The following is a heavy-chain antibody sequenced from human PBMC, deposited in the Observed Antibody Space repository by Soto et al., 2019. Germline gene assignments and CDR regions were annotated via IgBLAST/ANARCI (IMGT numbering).Heavy chain of an antibody. CDR1: SDSISSYY. V-gene: IGHV4-59*08. Sequence: QVQLQESGPGLVRPSETLSLTCTVSSDSISSYYWIWIRQSPGKGLEWIGYTDYRGNTNYNPSLKRRVTISGDTSKNQFSLRLSSVTAADTAVYYCARAVGYPLYYLHYWGQGTLVPVSS. CDR2: TDYRGNT. J-gene: IGHJ4*02. D-gene: IGHD6-19*01. CDR3: ARAVGYPLYYLHY.